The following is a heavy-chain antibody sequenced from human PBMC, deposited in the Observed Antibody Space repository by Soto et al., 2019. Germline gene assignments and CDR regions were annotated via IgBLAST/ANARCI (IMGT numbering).Heavy chain of an antibody. Sequence: SETLSLTCAVYGGSFSGYYWSWIRQPPGKGLEWIGEINHSGSTNYNPSLKSRVTISVDTSKNQFSLKLSSVTAADTAVYYCARGPSDIVVVPAAPYYYYGMDVCGQGTTVTVSS. J-gene: IGHJ6*02. V-gene: IGHV4-34*01. CDR2: INHSGST. D-gene: IGHD2-2*01. CDR1: GGSFSGYY. CDR3: ARGPSDIVVVPAAPYYYYGMDV.